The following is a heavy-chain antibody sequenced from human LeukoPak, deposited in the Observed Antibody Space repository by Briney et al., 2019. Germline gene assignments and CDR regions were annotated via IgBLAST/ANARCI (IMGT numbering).Heavy chain of an antibody. CDR2: IYYSGST. D-gene: IGHD3-10*01. Sequence: SETLSLTCTVSGGSISSSSYYGGWIRQPPGKGLEWIGSIYYSGSTCYNPSRKARVTISVDTSNNQLSLKLSSVTAADTGVYYCARGPTIFRVVRGVIPANYFDYWGQGTLVTVSS. CDR1: GGSISSSSYY. CDR3: ARGPTIFRVVRGVIPANYFDY. V-gene: IGHV4-39*07. J-gene: IGHJ4*02.